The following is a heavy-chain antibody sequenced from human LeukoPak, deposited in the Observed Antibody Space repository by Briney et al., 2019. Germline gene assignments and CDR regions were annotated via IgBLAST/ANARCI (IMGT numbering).Heavy chain of an antibody. Sequence: GGSLRLSCAASGFTYSTHWMTWVRQAPGKGLEWVANIKQDGSETFYVGSVRGRFTISRDNAKNSLFLQMNSLRADDTAVYYCASESPFDYGDDYWGQGTLVTISS. V-gene: IGHV3-7*01. CDR3: ASESPFDYGDDY. CDR2: IKQDGSET. D-gene: IGHD4-17*01. CDR1: GFTYSTHW. J-gene: IGHJ4*02.